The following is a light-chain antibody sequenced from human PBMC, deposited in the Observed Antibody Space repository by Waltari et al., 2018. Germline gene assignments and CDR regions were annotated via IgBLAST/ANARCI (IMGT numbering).Light chain of an antibody. J-gene: IGKJ4*01. V-gene: IGKV3-15*01. CDR1: QSVISS. Sequence: EIVMTQPPATLSVSPGETVPLSCRASQSVISSLAWYQQKPGQAPKVLIYRASTRATGIPARFSGSGSGTEFTLTISSLQSEDFAVYYCQQYIDWPLTFGGGTKVEIK. CDR3: QQYIDWPLT. CDR2: RAS.